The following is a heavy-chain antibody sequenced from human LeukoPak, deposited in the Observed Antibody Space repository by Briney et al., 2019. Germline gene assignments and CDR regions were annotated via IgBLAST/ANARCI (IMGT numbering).Heavy chain of an antibody. J-gene: IGHJ4*02. CDR3: ARARSCGGGSCYAEY. CDR1: GYSFTTYW. Sequence: GESLKISCKGSGYSFTTYWIGWVRQMPGKGLEWMGIIYPGDSGTRYSPSFQGQVTISVDKSISTAYLQWSSLKASDTAMYYCARARSCGGGSCYAEYWGQGTLVTVSS. CDR2: IYPGDSGT. D-gene: IGHD2-15*01. V-gene: IGHV5-51*01.